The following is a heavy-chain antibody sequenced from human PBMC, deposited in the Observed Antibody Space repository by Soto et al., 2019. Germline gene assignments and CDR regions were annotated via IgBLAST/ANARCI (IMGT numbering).Heavy chain of an antibody. CDR3: ARAQLAGMDV. V-gene: IGHV1-46*01. J-gene: IGHJ6*02. CDR2: INASGGST. CDR1: GYTFTSYY. Sequence: QVQLVQSGAEVKKPGASVKVSCKASGYTFTSYYMHWVRQAPGQGLEWMGRINASGGSTSYAQKFQGRVTMTNDTSTSTVYMELSSLRSEDTAVYYCARAQLAGMDVWGQGTTVTVSS. D-gene: IGHD1-1*01.